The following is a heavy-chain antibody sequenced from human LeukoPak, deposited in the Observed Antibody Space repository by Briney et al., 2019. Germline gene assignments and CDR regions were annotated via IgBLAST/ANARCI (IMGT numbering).Heavy chain of an antibody. J-gene: IGHJ4*02. CDR1: GFTFSSYA. CDR3: AREYPIAVAGGGFDY. CDR2: ISYDGSNK. Sequence: GGSLRLSCAASGFTFSSYAMHWVRQAPGKGLEWVAVISYDGSNKYYADSVKGRFTISRDNSKNTLYLQMNSLRAEDTAVYYCAREYPIAVAGGGFDYWGQGTLVTVSS. D-gene: IGHD6-19*01. V-gene: IGHV3-30-3*01.